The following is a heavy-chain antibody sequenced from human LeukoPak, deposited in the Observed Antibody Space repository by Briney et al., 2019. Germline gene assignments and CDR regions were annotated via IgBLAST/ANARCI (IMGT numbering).Heavy chain of an antibody. CDR1: GFPFSSYA. CDR3: VRGGSSSWYDYTFDY. V-gene: IGHV3-64D*06. CDR2: VSSNGGST. D-gene: IGHD6-13*01. Sequence: GGSLRLSCSASGFPFSSYAMHWVRQAPGKGLEYVSAVSSNGGSTYYADSVKGRFTISRDNSKNTLYLQMSSLRTEDTALYYCVRGGSSSWYDYTFDYWGQGTLVTVSS. J-gene: IGHJ4*01.